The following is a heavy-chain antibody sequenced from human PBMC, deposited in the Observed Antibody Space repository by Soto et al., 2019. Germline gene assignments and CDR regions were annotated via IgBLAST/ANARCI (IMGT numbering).Heavy chain of an antibody. CDR3: ARRHQWQVRGNDYYGMDV. V-gene: IGHV5-51*01. Sequence: RGESLKISCKGSGYSFTSYWIGWVRQMPGKGLEWMGIIYPGDSDTRYSPSFQGQVTISADKSISTAYLQWSSLKASDTAMYYCARRHQWQVRGNDYYGMDVWGQGTTVTVS. D-gene: IGHD6-19*01. J-gene: IGHJ6*02. CDR2: IYPGDSDT. CDR1: GYSFTSYW.